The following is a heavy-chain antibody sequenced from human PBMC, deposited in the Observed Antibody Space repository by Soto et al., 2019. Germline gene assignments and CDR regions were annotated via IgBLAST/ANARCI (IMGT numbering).Heavy chain of an antibody. CDR2: IYYSGST. V-gene: IGHV4-30-4*01. CDR1: GGSISSGDYY. J-gene: IGHJ5*02. Sequence: SETLSLTCTVSGGSISSGDYYWSWIRQPPGKGLEWIGYIYYSGSTYYNPSLKSRVTISVDTSKNQFSLKLSSVTAADTAVYYCARYYYDSSGYYYGRTRWFDPWGQGTLVTVSS. D-gene: IGHD3-22*01. CDR3: ARYYYDSSGYYYGRTRWFDP.